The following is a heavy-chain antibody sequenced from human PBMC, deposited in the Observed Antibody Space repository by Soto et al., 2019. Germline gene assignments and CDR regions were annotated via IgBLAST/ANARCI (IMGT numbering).Heavy chain of an antibody. Sequence: EVQLVESGGGLIQPGGSLRLSCAVSGFTVSNNYMSWVRQAPGKGLEGVSVIYSGGYTAYGDSVKGRFTISRDNSKNNLFPQKKSPRAGPPALYFWGTPPGGGGYWGQGTLVTVSS. J-gene: IGHJ4*02. V-gene: IGHV3-53*01. CDR1: GFTVSNNY. CDR2: IYSGGYT. CDR3: GTPPGGGGY. D-gene: IGHD3-10*01.